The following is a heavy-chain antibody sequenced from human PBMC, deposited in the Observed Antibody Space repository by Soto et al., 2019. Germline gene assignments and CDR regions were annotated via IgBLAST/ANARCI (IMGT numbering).Heavy chain of an antibody. J-gene: IGHJ4*02. CDR2: ISAYNGNT. V-gene: IGHV1-18*01. CDR1: GYTFTTHG. D-gene: IGHD5-12*01. CDR3: ASQPGYSGYDFFSDN. Sequence: ASVKVSCKTSGYTFTTHGFNWVRQAPGQGLEWMGWISAYNGNTNYARKFQGRVTMTTDTSTNTAYVELRSLRSDDTAVYYCASQPGYSGYDFFSDNWGQGTLVTAPQ.